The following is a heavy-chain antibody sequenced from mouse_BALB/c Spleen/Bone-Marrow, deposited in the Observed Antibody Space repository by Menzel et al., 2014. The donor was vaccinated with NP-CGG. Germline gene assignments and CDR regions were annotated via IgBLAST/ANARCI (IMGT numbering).Heavy chain of an antibody. CDR1: GFTFSSYT. J-gene: IGHJ4*01. CDR3: TRDLYDGYSYYAMDY. Sequence: EVQRVESGGGLVKPGGSLKLSCAASGFTFSSYTMSWVRQTPGKRLEWVATISSVGIYTYYPDSVKGRFTISRDNAKNTLYLQMSSLESEDTAMYYCTRDLYDGYSYYAMDYWGQGTSVTVSS. D-gene: IGHD2-3*01. V-gene: IGHV5-6-4*01. CDR2: ISSVGIYT.